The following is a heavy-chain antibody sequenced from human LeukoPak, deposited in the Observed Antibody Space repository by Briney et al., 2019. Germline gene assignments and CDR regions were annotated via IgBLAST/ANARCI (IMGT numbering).Heavy chain of an antibody. CDR1: GGSISSYY. D-gene: IGHD6-19*01. V-gene: IGHV4-59*01. J-gene: IGHJ4*02. CDR2: IYYSGST. CDR3: ARSDSGWTQYYFDY. Sequence: KTSETLSLTCTVSGGSISSYYWSWIRQPPGKGLEWIGYIYYSGSTNYNPSLKSRVTISVDTSKNQFSLKLSSVTAADTAVYYCARSDSGWTQYYFDYWGQGTLVTVSS.